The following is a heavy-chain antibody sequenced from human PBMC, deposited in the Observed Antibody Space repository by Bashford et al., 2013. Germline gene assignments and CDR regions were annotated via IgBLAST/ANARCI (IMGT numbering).Heavy chain of an antibody. CDR1: GGSISSYY. V-gene: IGHV4-59*01. CDR3: VACGYSYGEPTNFDY. J-gene: IGHJ4*02. Sequence: SETLSLTCTVSGGSISSYYWSWIRQPPGKGLEWIGYIYYSGSTNYNPSLKSRVTISLDTSKNQFSLKLSSVTAADTAVYYCVACGYSYGEPTNFDYWGQGTLVTVSS. CDR2: IYYSGST. D-gene: IGHD5-18*01.